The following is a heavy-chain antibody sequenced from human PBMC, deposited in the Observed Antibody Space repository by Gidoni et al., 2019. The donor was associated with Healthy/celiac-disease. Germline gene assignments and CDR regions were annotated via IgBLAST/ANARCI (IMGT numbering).Heavy chain of an antibody. CDR1: GFTVSSYA. J-gene: IGHJ4*02. V-gene: IGHV3-23*04. D-gene: IGHD3-9*01. CDR2: ISGSGGST. Sequence: EVQLVESGGGLVQPGGSLRLSCAASGFTVSSYAMSWVRQAPGKGLEWVSAISGSGGSTYYADSVKGRFTISRDNSKNTLYLQMNSLRAEDTAVYYCAKDGSILRYFDWLLDLDYWGQGTLVTVSS. CDR3: AKDGSILRYFDWLLDLDY.